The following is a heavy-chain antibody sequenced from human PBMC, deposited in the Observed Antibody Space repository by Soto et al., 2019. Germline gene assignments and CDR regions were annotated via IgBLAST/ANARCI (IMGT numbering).Heavy chain of an antibody. CDR2: ISWNSGSI. V-gene: IGHV3-9*01. J-gene: IGHJ3*02. D-gene: IGHD6-19*01. CDR1: GFTFDDYA. Sequence: EVQLVESGGGLVQPGRSLRLSCAASGFTFDDYAMHWVRQAPGKGLVWVSGISWNSGSIGYADSVKGRFTISRDNAKNSLYLQMNSLRAEDTALYYCAKDFNGIAVNLFDIWGQGTMVTVSS. CDR3: AKDFNGIAVNLFDI.